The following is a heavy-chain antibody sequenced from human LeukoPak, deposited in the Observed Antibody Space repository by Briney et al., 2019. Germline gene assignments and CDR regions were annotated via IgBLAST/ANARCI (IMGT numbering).Heavy chain of an antibody. CDR3: AKEFNYYDSSGYTYYFDY. D-gene: IGHD3-22*01. Sequence: GGSLRLSCAASEITFSRFWMSWVRQAPGKGLEWVSAISGSGGSTYYADSVKGRFTISRDNSKNTLYLQMNSLRAEDTAVYYCAKEFNYYDSSGYTYYFDYWGQGTLVTVSS. CDR2: ISGSGGST. V-gene: IGHV3-23*01. CDR1: EITFSRFW. J-gene: IGHJ4*02.